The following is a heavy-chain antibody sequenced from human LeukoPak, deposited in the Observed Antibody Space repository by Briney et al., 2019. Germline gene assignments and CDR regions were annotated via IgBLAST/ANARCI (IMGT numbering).Heavy chain of an antibody. CDR1: GGTFSSYA. CDR3: AREIRGVLNWFDP. D-gene: IGHD3-10*01. CDR2: IIPIFGTA. J-gene: IGHJ5*02. Sequence: SVKVSCKASGGTFSSYAISWVRQASGQGLEWMGGIIPIFGTANYAQKFQGRVTITTDESTSTAYMELSSLRSEDTAVYYCAREIRGVLNWFDPWGQGTLVTVSS. V-gene: IGHV1-69*05.